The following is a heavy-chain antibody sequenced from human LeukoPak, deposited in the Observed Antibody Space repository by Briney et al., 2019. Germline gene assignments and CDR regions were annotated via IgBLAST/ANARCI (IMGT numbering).Heavy chain of an antibody. Sequence: SETLSLTCTVSGGSISSYYWSWIRQPAGKGLEWIGRIYTSGSTNYNPSLKSRVTISVDTSKNQFSLKLSSVTAADTAVYYCARAEDYDILTGYYTIGGPGQQFDYWGQGTLVTVSS. CDR2: IYTSGST. CDR1: GGSISSYY. V-gene: IGHV4-4*07. CDR3: ARAEDYDILTGYYTIGGPGQQFDY. J-gene: IGHJ4*02. D-gene: IGHD3-9*01.